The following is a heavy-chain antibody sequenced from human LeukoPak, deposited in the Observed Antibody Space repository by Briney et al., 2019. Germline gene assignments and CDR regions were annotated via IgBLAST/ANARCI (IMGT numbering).Heavy chain of an antibody. D-gene: IGHD6-19*01. CDR2: ISSISSYI. CDR3: ARASVAGMAFFDY. Sequence: SISSISSYIYYADSVKGRFTISRDNAKNSLYLQMNSLRAEDTAVYYCARASVAGMAFFDYWGQGTLVTVSS. J-gene: IGHJ4*02. V-gene: IGHV3-21*01.